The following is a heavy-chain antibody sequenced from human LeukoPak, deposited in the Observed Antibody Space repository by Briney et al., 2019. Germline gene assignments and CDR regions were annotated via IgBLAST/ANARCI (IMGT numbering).Heavy chain of an antibody. Sequence: SQTLSLTCTVSGGSISSGGYYWSWVRQHPEKGLEWIGYIYYSGTAYYNPSLKSRVTISVDTSKNQFSLKLSSVTAADTAVYYCARGRSALNYYYYGMDVWGQGTTVTVSS. CDR3: ARGRSALNYYYYGMDV. J-gene: IGHJ6*02. D-gene: IGHD3-16*02. CDR1: GGSISSGGYY. CDR2: IYYSGTA. V-gene: IGHV4-31*03.